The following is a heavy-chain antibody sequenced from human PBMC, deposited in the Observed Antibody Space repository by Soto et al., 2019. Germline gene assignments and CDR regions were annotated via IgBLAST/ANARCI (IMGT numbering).Heavy chain of an antibody. CDR3: ATDMGSSLHYYFDY. Sequence: GASVKVSCKVSGYTLTELSMHWVRQAPGKGLEWRGGFDPEDGETIYAQKFQGRVTMTEDTSTDTAYMELSSLRSEDTAVYYCATDMGSSLHYYFDYWGQGTLVTVSS. J-gene: IGHJ4*02. CDR1: GYTLTELS. V-gene: IGHV1-24*01. D-gene: IGHD6-13*01. CDR2: FDPEDGET.